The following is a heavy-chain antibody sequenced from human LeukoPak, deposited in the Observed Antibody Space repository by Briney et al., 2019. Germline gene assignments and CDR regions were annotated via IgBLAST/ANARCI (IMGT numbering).Heavy chain of an antibody. CDR2: INHSGST. CDR3: ASGYSAEYFQH. Sequence: SETLSLTCTVSDGSISNYYWSWIRQPPGKGLEWIGEINHSGSTNYNPSLRSRVTISVDTSKNQFSLKLSSVTAADTAVYYCASGYSAEYFQHWGQGTLVTVSS. V-gene: IGHV4-34*01. J-gene: IGHJ1*01. D-gene: IGHD2-15*01. CDR1: DGSISNYY.